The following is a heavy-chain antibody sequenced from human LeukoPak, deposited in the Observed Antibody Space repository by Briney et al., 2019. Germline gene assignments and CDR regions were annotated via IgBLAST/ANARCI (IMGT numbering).Heavy chain of an antibody. J-gene: IGHJ4*02. V-gene: IGHV4-59*08. CDR3: ARHGTMVRGSFDY. Sequence: SETLSLTCTVSGGSISSYYWSWIRQPPGKGLEWIGYIYYSGSTNYNPSLKSRITISVDTSKNQFSLKLSSLTAADTAVYYCARHGTMVRGSFDYWGQGTLVTVSS. D-gene: IGHD3-10*01. CDR1: GGSISSYY. CDR2: IYYSGST.